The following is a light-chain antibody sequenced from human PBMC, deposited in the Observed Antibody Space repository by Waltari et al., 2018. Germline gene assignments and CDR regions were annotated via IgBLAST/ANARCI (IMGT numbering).Light chain of an antibody. CDR3: QQSYDTPPT. J-gene: IGKJ2*01. CDR2: AVS. V-gene: IGKV1-39*01. CDR1: QTISSF. Sequence: DIQMPQSPSSLPASVGHTVTITCRASQTISSFLNWYQQKPGRAPKLLVTAVSTLQSGVPSRFSGTESGTDVTLTISNLQPEDCATYYCQQSYDTPPTFGQGT.